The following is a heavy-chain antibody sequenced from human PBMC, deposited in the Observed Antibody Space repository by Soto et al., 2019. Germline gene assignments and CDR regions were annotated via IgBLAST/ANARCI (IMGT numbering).Heavy chain of an antibody. CDR2: ISSGRPDI. CDR3: AGDLLGFDAGDFDL. D-gene: IGHD7-27*01. CDR1: GFSFDTYN. J-gene: IGHJ4*03. V-gene: IGHV3-21*01. Sequence: GGSLRLSCAASGFSFDTYNMNWVRQAPGKGLEWISSISSGRPDIFYADSVRGRFTISRDDAKKSPFLQMNSLRADDTAVYYCAGDLLGFDAGDFDLWGQGTMVTVSS.